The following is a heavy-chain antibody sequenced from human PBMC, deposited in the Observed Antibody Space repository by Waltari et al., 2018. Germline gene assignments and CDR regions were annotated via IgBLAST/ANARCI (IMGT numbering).Heavy chain of an antibody. Sequence: EVQLVESGGGLIQPGGSLRLSCAASGFTVSSNYMSWVRQAPGKGLEWVSVIYSGGSTYYADSVKGRFTISRDNSKNTLYLQMNSLRAEDTAVYYCARTASYYGSGSYYSDYWGQGTLVTVSS. V-gene: IGHV3-53*01. J-gene: IGHJ4*02. CDR2: IYSGGST. CDR1: GFTVSSNY. D-gene: IGHD3-10*01. CDR3: ARTASYYGSGSYYSDY.